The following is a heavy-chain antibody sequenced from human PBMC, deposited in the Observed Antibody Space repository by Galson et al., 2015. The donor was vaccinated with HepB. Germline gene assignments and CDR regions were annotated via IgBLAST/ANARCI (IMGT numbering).Heavy chain of an antibody. D-gene: IGHD2-2*01. CDR3: ARVEFCSTSSYREGFDY. CDR2: IKQDGSEK. CDR1: GFTFSSYW. V-gene: IGHV3-7*03. Sequence: SLRLSCAASGFTFSSYWMSWVRQAPGKGLEWVANIKQDGSEKYYVDSVKGRFTISRDNAKNSLYLQMNSLRAEDTAVYYCARVEFCSTSSYREGFDYWGQGTLVTVSS. J-gene: IGHJ4*02.